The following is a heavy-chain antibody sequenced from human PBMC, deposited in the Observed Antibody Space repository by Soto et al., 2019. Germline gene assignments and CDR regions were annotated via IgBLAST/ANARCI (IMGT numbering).Heavy chain of an antibody. J-gene: IGHJ4*02. Sequence: GASVKVSCKASGYTFTSYGISWVRQAPGQGLEWMGWISAYNGNTNYAQKLQGRVTMTTDTSTSTAYMELRSLRSDDTAVYYCAGDRDYYDSSGYVPFDYWGQGTLVTVSS. V-gene: IGHV1-18*01. D-gene: IGHD3-22*01. CDR3: AGDRDYYDSSGYVPFDY. CDR1: GYTFTSYG. CDR2: ISAYNGNT.